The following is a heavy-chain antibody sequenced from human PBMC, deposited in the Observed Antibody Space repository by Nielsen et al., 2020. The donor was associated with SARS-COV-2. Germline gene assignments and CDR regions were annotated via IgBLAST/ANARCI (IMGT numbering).Heavy chain of an antibody. D-gene: IGHD2-8*01. Sequence: GESLKISCAASGFTFSSYAMSWVRQAPGKGLEWVSAISGSGGSTYYADSVKGRFTISRDNAKNSLYLQMNSLRAEDTALYYCAKDMLGGMDVWGQGTTVTVSS. CDR2: ISGSGGST. J-gene: IGHJ6*02. CDR1: GFTFSSYA. CDR3: AKDMLGGMDV. V-gene: IGHV3-23*01.